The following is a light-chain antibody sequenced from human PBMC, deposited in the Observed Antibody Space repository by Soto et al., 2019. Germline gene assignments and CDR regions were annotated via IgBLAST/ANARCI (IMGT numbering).Light chain of an antibody. J-gene: IGKJ2*01. V-gene: IGKV1-39*01. CDR2: AAS. Sequence: DIQMTPSPSSLSASVGDRVTITCRASQRISSYLNWYQQKPGKAPKLLIYAASSLQSGVPSRFSGSGSGTDFPLTISILQPEDFATYYCQQSYSTPYTFGQGTKLEIK. CDR3: QQSYSTPYT. CDR1: QRISSY.